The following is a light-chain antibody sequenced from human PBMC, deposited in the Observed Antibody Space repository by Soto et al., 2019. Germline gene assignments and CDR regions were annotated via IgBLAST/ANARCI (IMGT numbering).Light chain of an antibody. J-gene: IGLJ1*01. V-gene: IGLV2-14*01. CDR3: RSYTTSGSSV. CDR2: EVT. Sequence: QSVLTHPASVSGSPGQSITISCSGSSSDVGSGDSVSWYQHHPGKAPKLVIYEVTTRPSGVSDRFSGSKSVNTASLTISGLQAEDEADYYGRSYTTSGSSVFGTGTKVTVL. CDR1: SSDVGSGDS.